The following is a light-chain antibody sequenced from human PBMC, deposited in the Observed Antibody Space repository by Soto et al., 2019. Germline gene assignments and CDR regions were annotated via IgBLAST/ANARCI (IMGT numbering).Light chain of an antibody. J-gene: IGLJ2*01. CDR1: ISDVGGYDS. CDR2: EVT. V-gene: IGLV2-8*01. CDR3: SSYAGNNNLR. Sequence: QSALTQPPSASGSPGQSVTISCTGTISDVGGYDSVSCYQQHPNKDPKLMIDEVTKRPSGVPDRVSGSKSGSTASLTVSGLQAEGEADYYCSSYAGNNNLRFGGGTQLTV.